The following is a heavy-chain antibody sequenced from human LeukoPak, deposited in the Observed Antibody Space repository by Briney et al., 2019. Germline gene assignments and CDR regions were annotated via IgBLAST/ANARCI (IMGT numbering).Heavy chain of an antibody. CDR2: IIPIFGTA. Sequence: PSVKVSCQASGGTFSSYAISWVRQAPGQGLEWMGGIIPIFGTANYAQKFQGRVTITADESTSTAYMELSSLRSEDTAVYYCARDGAYCGGDCYSSSGYAFDIWGQGTMVTVSS. D-gene: IGHD2-21*02. V-gene: IGHV1-69*13. CDR3: ARDGAYCGGDCYSSSGYAFDI. CDR1: GGTFSSYA. J-gene: IGHJ3*02.